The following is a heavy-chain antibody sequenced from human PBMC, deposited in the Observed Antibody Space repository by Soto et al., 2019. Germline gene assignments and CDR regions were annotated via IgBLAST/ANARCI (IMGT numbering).Heavy chain of an antibody. D-gene: IGHD3-16*01. Sequence: SETLSLTNTVSGTTISSSSYYWGWSREPPGKGLEWIGSIYYSGSTYYNPSLKSRVTISVDQSKNPFSLQLSSVTAADRAGYYCARHGTPTYYDYVWGTYTSDYCGQGPLVTVS. J-gene: IGHJ4*02. CDR1: GTTISSSSYY. CDR3: ARHGTPTYYDYVWGTYTSDY. V-gene: IGHV4-39*01. CDR2: IYYSGST.